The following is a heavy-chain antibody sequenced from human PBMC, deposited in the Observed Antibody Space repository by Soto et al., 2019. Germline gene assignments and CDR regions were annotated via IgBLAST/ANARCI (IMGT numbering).Heavy chain of an antibody. J-gene: IGHJ6*02. CDR1: GFIFSTYA. CDR3: VKGQSSTWSQAGGMDV. Sequence: EVQLLESGGGLVQPGGSLRLSCAASGFIFSTYAMSWVRQAPGKGLEWVSGIDDSGATTYYADSVKGRLTISRDNSKNTLYLDMGSLRAEDTAVYYCVKGQSSTWSQAGGMDVWGQGTTVTVSS. V-gene: IGHV3-23*01. CDR2: IDDSGATT. D-gene: IGHD6-13*01.